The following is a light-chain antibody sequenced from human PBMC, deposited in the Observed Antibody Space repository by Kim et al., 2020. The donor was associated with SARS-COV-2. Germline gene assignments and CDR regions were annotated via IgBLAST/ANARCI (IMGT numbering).Light chain of an antibody. V-gene: IGKV1-39*01. J-gene: IGKJ2*01. Sequence: SASVGDTVTITCRASQKISSYLNWFQQKPGKAPNFLIYASSTLQSGVPSRFSGSGSGTDFTLTISSLQPGDVATYYCQQSYKTPYTFGQGTKLEI. CDR2: ASS. CDR1: QKISSY. CDR3: QQSYKTPYT.